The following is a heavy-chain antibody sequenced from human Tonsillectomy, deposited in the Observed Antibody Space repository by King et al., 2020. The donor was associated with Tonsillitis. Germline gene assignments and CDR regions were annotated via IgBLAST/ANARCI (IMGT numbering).Heavy chain of an antibody. CDR3: ARVDGAESVASAWFDP. CDR2: IYHSGTT. J-gene: IGHJ5*02. D-gene: IGHD4-17*01. CDR1: GGSISSGGYS. V-gene: IGHV4-30-2*01. Sequence: LQLQESGSGLVKPSQTLSLTCAVSGGSISSGGYSWSWIRQPPGKGLEWIGYIYHSGTTYYNPSLKSRVTISVDRSKNQFSLKVRSVTAADTAVYYCARVDGAESVASAWFDPWGQGTLVTVSS.